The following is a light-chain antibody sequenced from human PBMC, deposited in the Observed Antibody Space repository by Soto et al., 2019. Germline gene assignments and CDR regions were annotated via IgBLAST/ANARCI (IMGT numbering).Light chain of an antibody. J-gene: IGKJ5*01. CDR2: DAS. Sequence: DIQMNQSPSSLSASVGDRVTITCQASQDISKYLNWYQQKAGKAPKLLIYDASNLETVVPSRFSGTGSGTDFTFTITSRQPEDIATYYCQHSDTLPITFGQGTRLEIK. V-gene: IGKV1-33*01. CDR1: QDISKY. CDR3: QHSDTLPIT.